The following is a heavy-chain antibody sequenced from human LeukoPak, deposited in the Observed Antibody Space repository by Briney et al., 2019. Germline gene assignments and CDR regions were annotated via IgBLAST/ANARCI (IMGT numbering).Heavy chain of an antibody. V-gene: IGHV5-51*01. Sequence: GASLQISCKGSGYIFTSYWIGWVRQLPGKGLEWMGIIYPGDSDTRYSPSFQGQVTISADKSISTAYLQWSSLKASDTAMYYCARPYCSSTSCYSFPYWGQGTLVTVSS. CDR3: ARPYCSSTSCYSFPY. CDR1: GYIFTSYW. CDR2: IYPGDSDT. J-gene: IGHJ4*02. D-gene: IGHD2-2*01.